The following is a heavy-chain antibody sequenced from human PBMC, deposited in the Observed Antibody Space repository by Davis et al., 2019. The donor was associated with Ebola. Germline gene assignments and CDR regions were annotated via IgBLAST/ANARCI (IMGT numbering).Heavy chain of an antibody. CDR3: ARGSGFWSGYFMAYFDF. V-gene: IGHV1-2*02. D-gene: IGHD3-3*01. CDR1: GYTFIGHY. CDR2: INPNSGDT. J-gene: IGHJ4*02. Sequence: ASVKVSCKASGYTFIGHYLHWVRQAPGQGLEWMGWINPNSGDTKFLQKFQGRVTVIRDTSISTVYMELSRLRSDDTAVYYCARGSGFWSGYFMAYFDFWGQGALVTVSS.